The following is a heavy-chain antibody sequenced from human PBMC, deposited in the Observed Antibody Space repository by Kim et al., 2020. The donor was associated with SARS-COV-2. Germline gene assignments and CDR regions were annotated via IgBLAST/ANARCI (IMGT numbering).Heavy chain of an antibody. V-gene: IGHV1-2*02. CDR2: INPNSGGT. CDR3: ARDWFPITMVQFYYYYNGMDV. Sequence: ASVKVSCKASGYTFTGYYMHWVRQAPGQGLEWMGWINPNSGGTNYAQKFQGRVTMTRDTSISTAYMELSRLRSDDTAVYYCARDWFPITMVQFYYYYNGMDVWGQGTTVTVSS. D-gene: IGHD3-10*01. CDR1: GYTFTGYY. J-gene: IGHJ6*02.